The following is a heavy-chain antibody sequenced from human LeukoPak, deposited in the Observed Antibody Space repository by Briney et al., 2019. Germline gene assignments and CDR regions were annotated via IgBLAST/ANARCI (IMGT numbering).Heavy chain of an antibody. CDR1: GYSISSGYY. CDR2: MNHGGST. CDR3: ARRFGRKFGERFYYYHYMDV. J-gene: IGHJ6*03. V-gene: IGHV4-38-2*02. D-gene: IGHD3-10*01. Sequence: KSSEALSLTCTVSGYSISSGYYWNWIRQPPGKGLEWIGEMNHGGSTNYNPSLKSRVTISVDTSKNQFSLKLRSVTAADTAVYYCARRFGRKFGERFYYYHYMDVWGKGTTVTISS.